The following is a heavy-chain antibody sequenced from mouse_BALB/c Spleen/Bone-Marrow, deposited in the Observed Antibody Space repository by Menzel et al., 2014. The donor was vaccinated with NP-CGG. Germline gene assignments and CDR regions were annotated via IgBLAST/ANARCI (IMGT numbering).Heavy chain of an antibody. Sequence: EVELMESGGGLVKPGGSLKLSCAASGFTFSSYAMSWVRQTPEKRLEWVASISSGGSTFYPDSVKGRFTISRENARNILYLQMSSLRSEDTAMYYCVYGNYSYYYAMDFWGQGTSVTVSS. D-gene: IGHD2-1*01. CDR1: GFTFSSYA. V-gene: IGHV5-6-5*01. J-gene: IGHJ4*01. CDR3: VYGNYSYYYAMDF. CDR2: ISSGGST.